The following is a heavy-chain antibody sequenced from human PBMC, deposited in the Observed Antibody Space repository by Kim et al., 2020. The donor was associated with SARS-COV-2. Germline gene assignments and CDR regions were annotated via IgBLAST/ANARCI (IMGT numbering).Heavy chain of an antibody. J-gene: IGHJ6*02. V-gene: IGHV1-69*13. D-gene: IGHD3-10*01. CDR2: IIPIFGTA. Sequence: SVKVSCKASGGTFSSYAISWVRQAPGQGLEWMGGIIPIFGTANYAQKFQGRVTITADESTSTAYMELSSLRSEDTAVYYCASPIRGVITPTSGGMDVWGQGTTVTVSS. CDR3: ASPIRGVITPTSGGMDV. CDR1: GGTFSSYA.